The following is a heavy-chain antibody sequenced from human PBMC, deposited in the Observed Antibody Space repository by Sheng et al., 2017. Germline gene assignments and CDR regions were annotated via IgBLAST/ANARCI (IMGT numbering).Heavy chain of an antibody. CDR3: ARNPDWQALDY. Sequence: EVQLVESGGGLVQPGGSLRLSCAASGFTFSNYWMGWVRQAPGKGLEWVANIEKAGFEKFHADSVKGRFTISRDNPKNSLYLQMNSLRVDDTAVYYCARNPDWQALDYWGQGILVTVSS. V-gene: IGHV3-7*01. J-gene: IGHJ4*02. CDR2: IEKAGFEK. D-gene: IGHD3-9*01. CDR1: GFTFSNYW.